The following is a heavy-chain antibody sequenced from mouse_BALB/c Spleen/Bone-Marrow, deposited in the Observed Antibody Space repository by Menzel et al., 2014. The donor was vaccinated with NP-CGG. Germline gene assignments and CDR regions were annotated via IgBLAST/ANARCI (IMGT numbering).Heavy chain of an antibody. Sequence: VHVKQSGPELVKPGASVKMSCKASGYTFTSYVMHWVKQKPGQGLEWIGYINPYNDGTKYNEKFKGKATLTSDKSSSTAYRGLSSLTSEDSAVYYGTRGVYYDYDEGAMDYWGQGSSVTDSP. J-gene: IGHJ4*01. CDR3: TRGVYYDYDEGAMDY. V-gene: IGHV1-14*01. D-gene: IGHD2-4*01. CDR2: INPYNDGT. CDR1: GYTFTSYV.